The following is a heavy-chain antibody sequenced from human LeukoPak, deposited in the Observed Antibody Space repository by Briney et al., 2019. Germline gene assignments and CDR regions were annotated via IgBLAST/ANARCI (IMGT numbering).Heavy chain of an antibody. CDR1: GFILSDYN. D-gene: IGHD2-15*01. CDR3: ARDLSATARAYDY. V-gene: IGHV3-21*01. Sequence: GGSLRLFCAASGFILSDYNMNWVRQAPGKGLEWVSFITISGTYITYADSVKGRFTISRDNAKNSLYLQMNSLRAEDTAVYYCARDLSATARAYDYWGQGTLVTVSS. CDR2: ITISGTYI. J-gene: IGHJ4*02.